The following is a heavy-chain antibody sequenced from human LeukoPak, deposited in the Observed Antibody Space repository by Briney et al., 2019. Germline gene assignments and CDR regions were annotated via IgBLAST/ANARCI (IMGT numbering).Heavy chain of an antibody. CDR3: AKDRDYVWGSYRYTFDY. CDR1: GFTFSSYG. J-gene: IGHJ4*02. CDR2: ISYDGSNK. Sequence: AGGSLRLSCAASGFTFSSYGIHWVRQAPGKGLEWVAVISYDGSNKYYADSVKGRFTISGDNSKNTLYLQMNSLRAEDTAVYYCAKDRDYVWGSYRYTFDYWGQGTLVTVSS. D-gene: IGHD3-16*02. V-gene: IGHV3-30*18.